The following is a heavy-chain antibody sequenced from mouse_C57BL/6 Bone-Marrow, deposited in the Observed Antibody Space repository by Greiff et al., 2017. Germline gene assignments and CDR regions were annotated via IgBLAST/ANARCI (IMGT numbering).Heavy chain of an antibody. CDR2: IDPSDSET. Sequence: QVQLQQPGAELVRPGSSVKLSCKASGYTFTSYWMHWVKQRPIQGLEWIGNIDPSDSETHYNQKFKDKATFTVDKSPSTADMQLSRLTSEDSAVYYCGRDLGDYWGQGTTLTVSS. V-gene: IGHV1-52*01. J-gene: IGHJ2*01. CDR1: GYTFTSYW. CDR3: GRDLGDY. D-gene: IGHD4-1*01.